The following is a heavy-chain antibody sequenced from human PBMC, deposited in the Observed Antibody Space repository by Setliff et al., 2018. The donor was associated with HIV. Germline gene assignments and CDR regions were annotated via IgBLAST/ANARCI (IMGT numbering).Heavy chain of an antibody. J-gene: IGHJ4*02. CDR2: ITPISGTV. D-gene: IGHD3-3*01. V-gene: IGHV1-69*06. CDR1: GGTFSSYG. Sequence: SVKISCKASGGTFSSYGISWVRQAPGQGLEWMGGITPISGTVNYAKKFQDMGTLTGDTSISTASIELSSPESDDTAMYYCATSTSRFCWNGFYQGGFGSRNSHAFENWGQGTLVTVAS. CDR3: ATSTSRFCWNGFYQGGFGSRNSHAFEN.